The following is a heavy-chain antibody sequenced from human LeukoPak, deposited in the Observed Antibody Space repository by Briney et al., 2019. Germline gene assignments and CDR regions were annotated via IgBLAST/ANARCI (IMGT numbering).Heavy chain of an antibody. CDR3: ARDSGNFHYDMDV. CDR1: GYSFNSHH. CDR2: KFSHDGTT. Sequence: GASVKVSCKTSGYSFNSHHVHWVRQAPGQGLEWMGVKFSHDGTTSYTQNFQGRLTMTRVTSTSTVYMELSSLRSEDTAVYYCARDSGNFHYDMDVWGQGTTVIVSS. J-gene: IGHJ6*02. V-gene: IGHV1-46*02. D-gene: IGHD3-10*01.